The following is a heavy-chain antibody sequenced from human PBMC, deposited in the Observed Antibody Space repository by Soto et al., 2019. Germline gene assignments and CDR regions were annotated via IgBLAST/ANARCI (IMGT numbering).Heavy chain of an antibody. CDR1: GYSFTTYW. V-gene: IGHV5-10-1*01. Sequence: PGASLKISCKGSGYSFTTYWISWVRQMPGKGLEWMGRIDPSDSYTNYSPSFQGHVTISADKSISTAYLQWSSLKASDTAMYYCARSDSSSRNYGMDVWGQGTTVTVS. D-gene: IGHD6-13*01. J-gene: IGHJ6*02. CDR3: ARSDSSSRNYGMDV. CDR2: IDPSDSYT.